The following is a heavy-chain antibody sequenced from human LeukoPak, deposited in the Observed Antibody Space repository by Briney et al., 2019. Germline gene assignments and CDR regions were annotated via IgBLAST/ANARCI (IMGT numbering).Heavy chain of an antibody. J-gene: IGHJ4*02. Sequence: GGSLRLSCAAAGFTFSTYWMNWVRQAPGQGEEWLANINQDGNDKYYVDSVRGRFTISRDNAKRSLYLQMSSLRAEDTAVYFCTRGDYVDYRGQGTLVTVSS. V-gene: IGHV3-7*03. CDR1: GFTFSTYW. CDR3: TRGDYVDY. CDR2: INQDGNDK.